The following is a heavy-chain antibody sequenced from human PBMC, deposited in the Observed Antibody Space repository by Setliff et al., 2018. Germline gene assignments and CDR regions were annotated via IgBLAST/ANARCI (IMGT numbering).Heavy chain of an antibody. D-gene: IGHD3-10*01. Sequence: PSETLSLTCAVSGHSIDSDSYWSWIRQPAGKGLEWVGRVSGSGSASYNPSLRSRLTVSLDTSKSQFSLKLTSLTAADTAVYFCVRETLMVQRNFDYWAQGTLVTVSS. CDR3: VRETLMVQRNFDY. J-gene: IGHJ4*02. V-gene: IGHV4-4*07. CDR2: VSGSGSA. CDR1: GHSIDSDSY.